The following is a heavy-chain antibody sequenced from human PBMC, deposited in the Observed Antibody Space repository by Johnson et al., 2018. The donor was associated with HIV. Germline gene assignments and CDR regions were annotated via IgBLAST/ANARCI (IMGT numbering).Heavy chain of an antibody. CDR2: ISYDGSNK. CDR3: ARAGWLEDDAFDI. D-gene: IGHD3-22*01. J-gene: IGHJ3*02. V-gene: IGHV3-30*04. CDR1: GFTFSSYA. Sequence: QVQLVESGGGVVQPGRSLRLSCAASGFTFSSYAMHWVRQAPGKGLEWVAVISYDGSNKYYADSVKGRFIISRDNSKNTLYLQMNSLRPEDTAVYYCARAGWLEDDAFDIWGQGTMVTVSS.